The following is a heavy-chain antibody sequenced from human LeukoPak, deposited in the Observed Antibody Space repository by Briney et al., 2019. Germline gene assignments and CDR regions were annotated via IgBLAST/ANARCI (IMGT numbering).Heavy chain of an antibody. Sequence: SETLSLTCTASGGSISSYYWSWIRQPPGKGLEWIGYIYYSGSTNYNPSLKSRVTISIDTSKNQFSLKLSSVTAADTAVYYCARVRYTNNWPNYFDYWGQGTLVTVSS. CDR3: ARVRYTNNWPNYFDY. V-gene: IGHV4-59*12. CDR1: GGSISSYY. J-gene: IGHJ4*02. D-gene: IGHD6-13*01. CDR2: IYYSGST.